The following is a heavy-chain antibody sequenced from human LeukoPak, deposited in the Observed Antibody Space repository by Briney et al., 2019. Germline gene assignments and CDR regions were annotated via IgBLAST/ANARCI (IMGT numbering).Heavy chain of an antibody. CDR3: ARSVVDYYGSPNWFDP. Sequence: PSETLSLTCTVSGGSTNTADYYWSWIRQSPGKGLEWIGNIYFNGKTDYNPSLKSRVTISLQMSKNQFSLKLRSVTVADTAMYYCARSVVDYYGSPNWFDPWGQGALVTVSS. J-gene: IGHJ5*02. CDR2: IYFNGKT. V-gene: IGHV4-30-4*01. CDR1: GGSTNTADYY. D-gene: IGHD3-10*01.